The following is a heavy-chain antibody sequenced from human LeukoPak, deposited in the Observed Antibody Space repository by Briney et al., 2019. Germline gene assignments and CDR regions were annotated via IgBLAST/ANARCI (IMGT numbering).Heavy chain of an antibody. CDR1: GYTLTELS. CDR2: FDPEDGET. D-gene: IGHD3-22*01. J-gene: IGHJ1*01. CDR3: ATPYYYDSSGYYYAHFQH. Sequence: ASVKVSCKVSGYTLTELSMHWVRQAPGKGLEWMGGFDPEDGETIYAQKFQGRVTMTEDTSTDTAYMELSSLRFEDTAVYYCATPYYYDSSGYYYAHFQHWGQGTLVTVSS. V-gene: IGHV1-24*01.